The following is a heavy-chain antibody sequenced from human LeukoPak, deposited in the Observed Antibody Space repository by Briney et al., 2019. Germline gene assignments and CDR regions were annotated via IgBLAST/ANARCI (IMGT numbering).Heavy chain of an antibody. V-gene: IGHV1-46*01. D-gene: IGHD5-12*01. CDR3: ARELRDSGYDLGHYYYYYGMDV. CDR1: GYTFTSYY. Sequence: ASVKVSCKASGYTFTSYYMHWVRQAPGQGLEWMGIINPSGGSTSYAQKFQGRVPMTRDTSTSTVYMELSSLRSEDTAVYYCARELRDSGYDLGHYYYYYGMDVWGKGTTVTVSS. J-gene: IGHJ6*04. CDR2: INPSGGST.